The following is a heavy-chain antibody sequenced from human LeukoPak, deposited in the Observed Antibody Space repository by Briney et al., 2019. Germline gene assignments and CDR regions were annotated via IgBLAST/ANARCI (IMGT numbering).Heavy chain of an antibody. V-gene: IGHV4-59*01. J-gene: IGHJ4*02. CDR1: GGSISSYY. D-gene: IGHD5-18*01. CDR2: IYYSGST. Sequence: ETLSLTCTVSGGSISSYYWSWIRQPPGKGLEWIGYIYYSGSTNYNPSLKSRVTISVDTSKNQFSLKLSSVTAADTAVYYCARAGYSYGYGYWGQGTLVTVSS. CDR3: ARAGYSYGYGY.